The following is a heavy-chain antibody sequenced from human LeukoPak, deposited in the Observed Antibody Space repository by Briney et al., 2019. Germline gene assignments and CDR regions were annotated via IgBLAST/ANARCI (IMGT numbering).Heavy chain of an antibody. J-gene: IGHJ6*02. CDR1: GGTFSSYA. D-gene: IGHD3-10*01. Sequence: GASVKVSCKASGGTFSSYAISWVRQAPGQGLEWMGGIIPIFGTANYAQKFQGRVTITADESTSTAYMELSSLRPEDTAVYYCASLTYGSGSYYRVLDGMDVWGQGTTVTVSS. V-gene: IGHV1-69*13. CDR2: IIPIFGTA. CDR3: ASLTYGSGSYYRVLDGMDV.